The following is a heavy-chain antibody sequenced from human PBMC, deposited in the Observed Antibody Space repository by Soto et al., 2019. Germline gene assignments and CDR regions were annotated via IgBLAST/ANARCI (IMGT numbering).Heavy chain of an antibody. V-gene: IGHV3-73*01. Sequence: PGGSLRLSCAASGFTFSGSAMHWVRQASGKGLEWVGRVRSKADSYATAYAASVRGRFTISRDDSMNTAYLQMNSLKTEDTAVYYCTSHPWYCSGGSCYSEDDAFDIWGQGTMVTVSS. CDR1: GFTFSGSA. CDR2: VRSKADSYAT. J-gene: IGHJ3*02. CDR3: TSHPWYCSGGSCYSEDDAFDI. D-gene: IGHD2-15*01.